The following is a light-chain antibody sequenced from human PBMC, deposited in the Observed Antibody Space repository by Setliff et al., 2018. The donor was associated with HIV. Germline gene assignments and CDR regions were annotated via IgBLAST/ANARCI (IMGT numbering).Light chain of an antibody. CDR3: CSYAGSSTYV. Sequence: QSVLTQPASVSGSPGQSITISYTGTSSDVGSYNVVSWYQQHPGKAPKLMIYEVSERPSGVSNRFSGSKSGSTASLTISGLQAEDEADYYCCSYAGSSTYVFGTGTKVTVL. CDR2: EVS. J-gene: IGLJ1*01. V-gene: IGLV2-23*02. CDR1: SSDVGSYNV.